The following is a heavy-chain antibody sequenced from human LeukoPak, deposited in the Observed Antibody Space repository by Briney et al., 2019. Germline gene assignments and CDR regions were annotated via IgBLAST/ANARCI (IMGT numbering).Heavy chain of an antibody. Sequence: GGSLRLSCAASGFTFSNYWMHWVRQAPGKGLVWVSRIKSDGSTTSYADSVKGRFTISRDSAKNTLYLQMNSLRAEDTAVYYCTRRGAASDAFDIWGQGTMVTVSS. CDR1: GFTFSNYW. J-gene: IGHJ3*02. CDR3: TRRGAASDAFDI. V-gene: IGHV3-74*01. D-gene: IGHD3-16*01. CDR2: IKSDGSTT.